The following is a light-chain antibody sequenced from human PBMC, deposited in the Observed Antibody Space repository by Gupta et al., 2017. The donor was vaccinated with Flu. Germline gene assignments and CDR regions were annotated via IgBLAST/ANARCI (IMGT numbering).Light chain of an antibody. J-gene: IGKJ4*01. V-gene: IGKV2-28*01. CDR3: RQALEAPHT. CDR1: QSLLHSNGYNY. CDR2: LGS. Sequence: DIVMTQSPLSLPVIPGEPASISCRSSQSLLHSNGYNYLDWYLQKPGQSPQLLIYLGSNRASGVPDRFSGSGSGTHFTLKISRLEAEDVGVYYCRQALEAPHTFGGGTKVEIK.